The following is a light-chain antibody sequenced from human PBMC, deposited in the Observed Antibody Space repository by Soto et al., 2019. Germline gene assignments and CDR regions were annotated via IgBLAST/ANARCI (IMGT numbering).Light chain of an antibody. CDR2: DAA. V-gene: IGKV1-5*01. J-gene: IGKJ4*01. Sequence: DIQMTQSPSTLSASVADRVTIACRASQAISGYLAWYQRKPGKAPKLLIYDAANLQTGVSSRFSGSGSGTEFTLTINSLQPDDFVTYYCQQYSSYPLTFGGGTKVDIK. CDR3: QQYSSYPLT. CDR1: QAISGY.